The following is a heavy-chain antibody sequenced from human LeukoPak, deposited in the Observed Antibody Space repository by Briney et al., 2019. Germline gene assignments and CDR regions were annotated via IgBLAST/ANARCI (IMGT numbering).Heavy chain of an antibody. CDR2: IFYSGST. Sequence: SETLSLTCTVSGGSISSYYWSWIRQPPGKGLEWIGYIFYSGSTNCNPSLKSRVTISVDTSKNQFSINLSSVTAADTAIYYCARDTGYLGSNYGMDVWGQGTTVTVSS. CDR1: GGSISSYY. CDR3: ARDTGYLGSNYGMDV. J-gene: IGHJ6*02. V-gene: IGHV4-59*01. D-gene: IGHD3-22*01.